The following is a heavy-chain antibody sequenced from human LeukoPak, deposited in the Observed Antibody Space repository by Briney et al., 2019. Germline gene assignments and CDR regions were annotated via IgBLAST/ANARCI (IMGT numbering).Heavy chain of an antibody. J-gene: IGHJ3*02. CDR1: GGTFSSYA. D-gene: IGHD2-2*01. CDR2: FDPEDGET. CDR3: ATNKEFQLLFAFDI. V-gene: IGHV1-24*01. Sequence: ASVKVSCKASGGTFSSYAISWVRQAPGKGLEWMGGFDPEDGETIYAQKFQGRVTMTEDTSTDTAYMELSSLRSEDTAVYYCATNKEFQLLFAFDIWGQGTMVTVSS.